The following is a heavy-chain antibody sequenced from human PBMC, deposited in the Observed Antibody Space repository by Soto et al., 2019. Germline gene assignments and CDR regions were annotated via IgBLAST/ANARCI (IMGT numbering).Heavy chain of an antibody. CDR3: ARNDNSGLDY. V-gene: IGHV1-46*01. Sequence: ASVKVSCTASGYIFTSYYIHWVRQAPGQGLEWMGMINTSGGSTSYAQKFQGRVTMTRDTSTSTVYMELSSLRSEDTAVYYCARNDNSGLDYWGQGTLGSVS. D-gene: IGHD3-22*01. CDR1: GYIFTSYY. J-gene: IGHJ4*02. CDR2: INTSGGST.